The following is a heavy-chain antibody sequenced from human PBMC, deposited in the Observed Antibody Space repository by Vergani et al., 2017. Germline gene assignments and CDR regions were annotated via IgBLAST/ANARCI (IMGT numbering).Heavy chain of an antibody. CDR1: GDSISSNNC. J-gene: IGHJ3*02. Sequence: QVQLQESGPGLVKPPGTLSLTCAVSGDSISSNNCWTWVRPPPGKGLEWIGDICHTEDTKYSPSLKSRVPVSVDESRNLVSLRLNSVTAADTAVYYCARLRDFWGGYYTGSDAFDIWGQGTMVTVSS. V-gene: IGHV4-4*03. D-gene: IGHD3-3*01. CDR3: ARLRDFWGGYYTGSDAFDI. CDR2: ICHTEDT.